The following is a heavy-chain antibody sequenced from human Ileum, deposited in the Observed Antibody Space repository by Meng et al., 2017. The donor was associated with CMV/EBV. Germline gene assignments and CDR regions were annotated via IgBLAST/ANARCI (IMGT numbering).Heavy chain of an antibody. D-gene: IGHD3-3*02. Sequence: LTFSSYWMSWVRQAPGKGMEWVANIKQDGSEKYYVDSVKGRFTISRDNAKNSLYLQMNSLRAEDTAVYYCARGLRHFWSGFDWYFDLWGRGTLVTVSS. J-gene: IGHJ2*01. CDR1: LTFSSYW. CDR2: IKQDGSEK. V-gene: IGHV3-7*01. CDR3: ARGLRHFWSGFDWYFDL.